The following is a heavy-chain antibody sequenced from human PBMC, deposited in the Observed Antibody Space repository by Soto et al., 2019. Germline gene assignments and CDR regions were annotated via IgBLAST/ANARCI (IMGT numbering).Heavy chain of an antibody. Sequence: ASVKVSCKTSGYTFSSYGIVWVRQAPGQGLEWMGWISTYNVDTKYADKFQGRLTMSSDTSTTTAFMELRRLRSDDTAVYYCARGGFAYGYLDYWGQGTLVTVSS. CDR1: GYTFSSYG. V-gene: IGHV1-18*01. CDR2: ISTYNVDT. D-gene: IGHD5-18*01. J-gene: IGHJ4*02. CDR3: ARGGFAYGYLDY.